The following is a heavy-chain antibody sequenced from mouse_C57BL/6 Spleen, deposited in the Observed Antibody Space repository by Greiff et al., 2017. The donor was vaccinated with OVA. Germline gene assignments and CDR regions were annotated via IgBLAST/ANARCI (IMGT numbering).Heavy chain of an antibody. CDR3: ARSLVLLDWYFDV. J-gene: IGHJ1*03. V-gene: IGHV1-80*01. CDR2: IYPGDGDT. Sequence: QVQLQQSGAELVKPGASVKISCKASGYAFSSYWMNWVKQRPGKGLEWIGQIYPGDGDTNYNGKFKGKATLTADKSSSTAYMQLSSLTSEDSAVYFCARSLVLLDWYFDVWGTGTTVTVSS. D-gene: IGHD1-1*01. CDR1: GYAFSSYW.